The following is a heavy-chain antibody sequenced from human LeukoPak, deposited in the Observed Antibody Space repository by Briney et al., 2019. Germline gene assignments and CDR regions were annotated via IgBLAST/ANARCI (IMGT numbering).Heavy chain of an antibody. D-gene: IGHD2-21*02. CDR1: GGXISYYY. Sequence: PSETLSLTCTVSGGXISYYYCSWIRQPPGKGLEWIGYVYYSGSTSYNPSLKSRVTISLDTSKHQFSLKLNSVTAADTAVYYCARHAYCGGDCFGGAFEIWGQGTMVTVSS. CDR3: ARHAYCGGDCFGGAFEI. J-gene: IGHJ3*02. V-gene: IGHV4-59*08. CDR2: VYYSGST.